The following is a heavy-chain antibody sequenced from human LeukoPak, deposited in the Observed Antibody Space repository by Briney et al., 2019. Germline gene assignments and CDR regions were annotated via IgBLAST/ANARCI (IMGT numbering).Heavy chain of an antibody. CDR2: IYSGDST. CDR3: ARGYSYGYGY. D-gene: IGHD5-18*01. Sequence: GGSLRLSRAASGFTVSSNYMSWVRQAPGKGLEWVSVIYSGDSTYYADSVKGRFTISRHNSKNTLYLQMNSLRAEDTAVYYCARGYSYGYGYWGQGTLVTVSS. V-gene: IGHV3-53*04. CDR1: GFTVSSNY. J-gene: IGHJ4*02.